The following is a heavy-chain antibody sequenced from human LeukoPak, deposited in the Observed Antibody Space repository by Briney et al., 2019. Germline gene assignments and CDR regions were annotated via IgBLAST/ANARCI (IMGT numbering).Heavy chain of an antibody. V-gene: IGHV4-30-4*01. CDR1: GGSISSGDYY. Sequence: PSETLSLTCTVSGGSISSGDYYWSWIRQPPGKGLEWIGYIYYSGSTYYNPSLKSRVTISVDTSKNQFSLRLSSVTAADTAVYYCARGRNYYGSGSYQYYFDYWGPGTLVTVSS. CDR2: IYYSGST. D-gene: IGHD3-10*01. CDR3: ARGRNYYGSGSYQYYFDY. J-gene: IGHJ4*02.